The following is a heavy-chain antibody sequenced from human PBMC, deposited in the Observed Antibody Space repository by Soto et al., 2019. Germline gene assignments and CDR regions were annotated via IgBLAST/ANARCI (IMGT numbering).Heavy chain of an antibody. J-gene: IGHJ4*02. CDR2: IYYSGST. Sequence: LRSSVSGVSIRSRDCYCSGISQTPGKGLEWIGYIYYSGSTYYNPALKSRVTISVDTSKNQISLKLISVTAADTAVYYCARSGYSYGPNPLLYWVQGTLVTVS. D-gene: IGHD5-18*01. V-gene: IGHV4-30-4*01. CDR1: GVSIRSRDCY. CDR3: ARSGYSYGPNPLLY.